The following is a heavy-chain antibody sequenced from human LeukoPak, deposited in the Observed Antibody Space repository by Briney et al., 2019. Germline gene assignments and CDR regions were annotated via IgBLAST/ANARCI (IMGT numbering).Heavy chain of an antibody. CDR3: ARMGPLVPRKTGTTNHVDY. Sequence: GASVKVSCKASGYTFTGYYMHWVRQAPGQGLEWMGWINPNSGGTNYAQKFQGRVTMTRDTSISTAYMELSRLRSDDTAVYYCARMGPLVPRKTGTTNHVDYWGQGTLVTVSS. CDR2: INPNSGGT. CDR1: GYTFTGYY. D-gene: IGHD1-1*01. J-gene: IGHJ4*02. V-gene: IGHV1-2*02.